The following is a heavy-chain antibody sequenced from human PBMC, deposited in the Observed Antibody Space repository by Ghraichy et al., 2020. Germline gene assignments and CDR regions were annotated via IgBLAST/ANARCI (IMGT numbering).Heavy chain of an antibody. CDR1: GGSISSYY. D-gene: IGHD2-21*02. CDR3: ARVVKEGDPMDWYFDL. V-gene: IGHV4-59*01. Sequence: SETLSLTCTVSGGSISSYYWSWIRQPPGKGLEWIGYIYYSGSTNYNPSLKSRVTISVDTSKNQFSLKLSSVTAADTAVYYCARVVKEGDPMDWYFDLWGRGTLVTVSS. J-gene: IGHJ2*01. CDR2: IYYSGST.